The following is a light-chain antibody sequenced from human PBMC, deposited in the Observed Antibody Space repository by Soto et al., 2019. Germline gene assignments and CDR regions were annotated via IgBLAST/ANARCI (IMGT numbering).Light chain of an antibody. CDR3: QSYDSSLSRYV. CDR1: TSNIRSNY. Sequence: QSVLTQPPSASGTPGQRVTISCSGRTSNIRSNYVFWYQQLPGTAPKLLIYTNTNRPSGVPDRFSGSKSGTSASLAITGLQAEDEADYYCQSYDSSLSRYVFGAGTKVTVL. CDR2: TNT. J-gene: IGLJ1*01. V-gene: IGLV1-40*01.